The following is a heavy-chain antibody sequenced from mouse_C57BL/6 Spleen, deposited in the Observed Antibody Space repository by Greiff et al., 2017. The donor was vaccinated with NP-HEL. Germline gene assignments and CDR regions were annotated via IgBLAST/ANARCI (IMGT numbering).Heavy chain of an antibody. CDR2: IYPGDGDT. D-gene: IGHD2-5*01. J-gene: IGHJ4*01. Sequence: VQLQQSGAELVKPGASVKISCKASGYAFSSYWMNWVKQRPGKGLEWIGQIYPGDGDTNYNGKFKGKATLTADKSSSTAYMQLSSLTSEDSAVYFCARDSTLYYAMDYWGQGTSVTVSS. CDR3: ARDSTLYYAMDY. V-gene: IGHV1-80*01. CDR1: GYAFSSYW.